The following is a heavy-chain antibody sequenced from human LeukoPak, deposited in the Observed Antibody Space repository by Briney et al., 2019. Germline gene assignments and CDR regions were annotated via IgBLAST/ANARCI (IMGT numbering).Heavy chain of an antibody. V-gene: IGHV1-18*01. CDR3: ARESTPYRGYDYYFDY. Sequence: ASVKVSCKASGYTFTSYGISWVRQAPGQGRGWMGWSSGYNGNTNYAQKLQGRVTMTTDTSTSTAYMELRSLRSDDTAVYYCARESTPYRGYDYYFDYWGQGTLVTVSS. CDR2: SSGYNGNT. CDR1: GYTFTSYG. D-gene: IGHD5-12*01. J-gene: IGHJ4*02.